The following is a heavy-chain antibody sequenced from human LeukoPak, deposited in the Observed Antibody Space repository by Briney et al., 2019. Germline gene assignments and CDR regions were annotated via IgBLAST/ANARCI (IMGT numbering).Heavy chain of an antibody. CDR2: IIPILGIA. Sequence: ASVKVSCKASGGTFSSYTISWVRQAPGQGLEWMGRIIPILGIANYAQKFQGRVTITADKSTSTAYMELSSLRSEDTAVYYCAYGSENGYDDYWGQGTLVTVSS. CDR1: GGTFSSYT. CDR3: AYGSENGYDDY. D-gene: IGHD2-15*01. J-gene: IGHJ4*02. V-gene: IGHV1-69*02.